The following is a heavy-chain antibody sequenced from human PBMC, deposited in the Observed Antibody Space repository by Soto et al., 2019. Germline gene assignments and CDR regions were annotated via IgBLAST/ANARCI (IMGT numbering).Heavy chain of an antibody. J-gene: IGHJ6*02. Sequence: GGSLRLSCAASGFTFDDYTMHWVRQAPGKGLEWVSLISWDGGSTYYADSVKGRFTISRDNSKNSLYLQMNSLRTEDTALYYCAIRLDGGMDVWGQGTTVTVSS. D-gene: IGHD6-19*01. V-gene: IGHV3-43*01. CDR3: AIRLDGGMDV. CDR1: GFTFDDYT. CDR2: ISWDGGST.